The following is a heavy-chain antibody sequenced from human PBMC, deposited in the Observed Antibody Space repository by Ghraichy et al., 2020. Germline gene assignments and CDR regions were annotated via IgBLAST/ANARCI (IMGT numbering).Heavy chain of an antibody. D-gene: IGHD1-1*01. Sequence: ASVKVSCKVSGNSLTELSIHWVRLAPGKGLEWMGTSDPEDGEPIYAQNLEGRVTMTEDTSTETAYMELSSLRSEDTAVYYCAAAHDFRSLFNWGQGTLVTVSS. CDR2: SDPEDGEP. CDR1: GNSLTELS. J-gene: IGHJ4*02. V-gene: IGHV1-24*01. CDR3: AAAHDFRSLFN.